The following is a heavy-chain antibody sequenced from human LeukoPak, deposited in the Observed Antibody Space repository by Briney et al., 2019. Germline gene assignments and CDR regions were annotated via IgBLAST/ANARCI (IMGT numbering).Heavy chain of an antibody. D-gene: IGHD6-6*01. CDR3: ARGGAARLHFQN. Sequence: SETLSLTCSVSGGSIISHYWSWIRQPPGKGLEWIGYIYYSGGTNYNPSLQSRVTISVDTSKNQFSLNLNSVTAADTAVYYCARGGAARLHFQNWGQGTLVTVSS. CDR1: GGSIISHY. V-gene: IGHV4-59*11. J-gene: IGHJ1*01. CDR2: IYYSGGT.